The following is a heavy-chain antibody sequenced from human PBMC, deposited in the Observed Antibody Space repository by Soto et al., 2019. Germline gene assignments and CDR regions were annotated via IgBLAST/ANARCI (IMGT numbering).Heavy chain of an antibody. CDR2: IIPIFGTA. CDR1: GGTFSSYA. CDR3: ARERYGDLPFDY. D-gene: IGHD4-17*01. J-gene: IGHJ4*02. V-gene: IGHV1-69*13. Sequence: GASVKVSCKASGGTFSSYAISWVRQAPGQGLEWMGGIIPIFGTANYAQKFQGRVTITADESTSTVYMELSSLRSEDTAVYYCARERYGDLPFDYWGQGTLVTV.